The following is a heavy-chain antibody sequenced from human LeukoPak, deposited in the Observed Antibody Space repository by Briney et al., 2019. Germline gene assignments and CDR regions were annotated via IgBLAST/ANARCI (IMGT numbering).Heavy chain of an antibody. CDR2: LYSGGST. CDR1: GFTVSSSY. J-gene: IGHJ4*02. D-gene: IGHD1-1*01. V-gene: IGHV3-53*04. Sequence: GGSLRLSCAASGFTVSSSYMNWVRQAPGKGLEWISVLYSGGSTYYADSVKGRFTISRRNSKNTLYLQMNSLRAEDTAVYYCARGGQLHYFDFWGQGTLVTVSS. CDR3: ARGGQLHYFDF.